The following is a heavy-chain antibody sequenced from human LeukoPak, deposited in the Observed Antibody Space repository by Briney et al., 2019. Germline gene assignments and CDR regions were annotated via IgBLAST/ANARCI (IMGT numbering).Heavy chain of an antibody. Sequence: PSETLSLTCTVSGGXLGTYHCSWIRQPPGKGLEWIGYINFSGTTNYNPSLKSRVSISVDTSKNQFSLRLSSMTAADTAVYYCARGTMMVGPWGQGTQVTVSS. J-gene: IGHJ5*02. V-gene: IGHV4-59*01. CDR2: INFSGTT. D-gene: IGHD3-22*01. CDR1: GGXLGTYH. CDR3: ARGTMMVGP.